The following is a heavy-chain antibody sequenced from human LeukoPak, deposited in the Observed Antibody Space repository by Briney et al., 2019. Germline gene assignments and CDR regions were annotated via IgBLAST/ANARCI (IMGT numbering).Heavy chain of an antibody. J-gene: IGHJ5*02. CDR1: GFTFSSYS. V-gene: IGHV3-21*01. Sequence: GGSLRLSCAASGFTFSSYSMNWVRQAPGKGLEWVSSISSSSSYIYYADSVKGRFTISRDNAKNTLYLQMNSLRVEDSALYYCARDPRNKGFDPWGQGTLVTVSS. CDR2: ISSSSSYI. CDR3: ARDPRNKGFDP. D-gene: IGHD1/OR15-1a*01.